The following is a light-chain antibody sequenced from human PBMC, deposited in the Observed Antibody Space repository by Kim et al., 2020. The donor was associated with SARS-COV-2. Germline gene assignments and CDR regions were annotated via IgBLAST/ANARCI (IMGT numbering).Light chain of an antibody. CDR1: KLGDKY. CDR3: QVWDSSTKGV. V-gene: IGLV3-1*01. Sequence: SYELTQPPSESVSPGQTASITCSGDKLGDKYVCWYQQKPGQSPAPVIFQDTKRPSGIPERFSGSKSGNTATLTISGTQPTDEAYYYCQVWDSSTKGVFGG. J-gene: IGLJ3*02. CDR2: QDT.